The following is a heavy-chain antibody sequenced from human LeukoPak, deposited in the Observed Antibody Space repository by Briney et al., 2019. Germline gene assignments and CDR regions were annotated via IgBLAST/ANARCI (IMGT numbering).Heavy chain of an antibody. CDR2: MNPNSGNT. CDR1: GGTFSSYA. V-gene: IGHV1-8*02. CDR3: ARGLPWGSSWVLYYGMDV. J-gene: IGHJ6*02. Sequence: ASVKVSCKASGGTFSSYAISWVRQAPGQGLEWMGWMNPNSGNTGYAQKFQGRVTMTRNTSISTAYMELSSLRSEDTAVYYCARGLPWGSSWVLYYGMDVWGQGTTVTVSS. D-gene: IGHD6-13*01.